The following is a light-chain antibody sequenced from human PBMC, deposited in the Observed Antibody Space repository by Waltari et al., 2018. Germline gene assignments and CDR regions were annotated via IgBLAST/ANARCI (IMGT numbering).Light chain of an antibody. Sequence: QSALTQPRSVSGSPAQSVTISCPGTFTAFDSYKNVSWSQQHPRKATKLLIYDVSMRPSGVPDRFYGSKSGNTASLTISGLQAEDEADYYYCSYAGSYTLVFGGGTKLTVL. CDR2: DVS. J-gene: IGLJ2*01. CDR1: FTAFDSYKN. V-gene: IGLV2-11*02. CDR3: CSYAGSYTLV.